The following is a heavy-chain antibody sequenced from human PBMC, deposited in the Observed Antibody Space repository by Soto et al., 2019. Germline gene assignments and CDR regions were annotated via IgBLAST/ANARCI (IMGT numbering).Heavy chain of an antibody. J-gene: IGHJ6*02. CDR2: ISSSSSYT. Sequence: QVQLVESGGGLVKPGGSLRLSCAASGFTFSDYYMSWIRQAPGKGLEWVSYISSSSSYTNYADSVKGRFTISRDNAKNALYLQRNSLGAEDTAVYYCGRTAGGYCSGGSCYFRGGMDVWGQGTTVTVSS. CDR3: GRTAGGYCSGGSCYFRGGMDV. V-gene: IGHV3-11*06. D-gene: IGHD2-15*01. CDR1: GFTFSDYY.